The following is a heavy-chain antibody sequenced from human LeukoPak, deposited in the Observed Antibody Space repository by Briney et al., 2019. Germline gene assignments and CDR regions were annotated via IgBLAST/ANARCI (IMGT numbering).Heavy chain of an antibody. V-gene: IGHV3-43*02. CDR2: ISGDGGST. D-gene: IGHD6-13*01. CDR1: GFTFDDYA. Sequence: GGSLRLPCAASGFTFDDYAMHWVRQAPGKGLEWVSLISGDGGSTYYADSVKGRFTISRDNSKNSLYLQMNSLRTEDTALYYCAKDPRSSREGDAFDIWGQGTMVTVSS. J-gene: IGHJ3*02. CDR3: AKDPRSSREGDAFDI.